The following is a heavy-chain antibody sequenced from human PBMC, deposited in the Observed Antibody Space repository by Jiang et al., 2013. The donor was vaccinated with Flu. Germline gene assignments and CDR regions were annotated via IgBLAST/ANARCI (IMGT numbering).Heavy chain of an antibody. CDR3: ARESGYGGNSRKYYFDY. Sequence: GSGLVKPSETLSLTCTVSGGSISSYYWSWIRQPPGKGLEWIGYIYYSGSTNYNPSLKSRVTISVDTSKNQFSLKLNSVTAADTAVYFCARESGYGGNSRKYYFDYWGREPWSPSPQ. D-gene: IGHD4-23*01. CDR2: IYYSGST. CDR1: GGSISSYY. V-gene: IGHV4-59*01. J-gene: IGHJ4*02.